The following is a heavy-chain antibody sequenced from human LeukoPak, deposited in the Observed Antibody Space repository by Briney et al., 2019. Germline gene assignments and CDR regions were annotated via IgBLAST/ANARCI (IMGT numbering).Heavy chain of an antibody. Sequence: ASVKVSCMASGGTFSSYAISWVRQAPGQGLEWMGGIIPIFGTANYAQKFQGRVTITADESTSTAYMELSSLRSEDTAVYYCARAVDTAMTFDYWGQGTLVTVSS. J-gene: IGHJ4*02. D-gene: IGHD5-18*01. CDR2: IIPIFGTA. CDR3: ARAVDTAMTFDY. V-gene: IGHV1-69*13. CDR1: GGTFSSYA.